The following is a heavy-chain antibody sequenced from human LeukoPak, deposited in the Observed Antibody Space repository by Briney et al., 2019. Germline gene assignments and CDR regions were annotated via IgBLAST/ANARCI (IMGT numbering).Heavy chain of an antibody. CDR2: INHSGST. V-gene: IGHV4-34*01. D-gene: IGHD1-26*01. Sequence: SETLSLTCAVYGGSFSGYYWSWIRQPPGKGLEWIGEINHSGSTNYNPSLKSRVTISVDTSKNQFSLKLSSVTAADTAVYYCARDSAEPYYYDYWGQGTLVTVSS. CDR3: ARDSAEPYYYDY. J-gene: IGHJ4*02. CDR1: GGSFSGYY.